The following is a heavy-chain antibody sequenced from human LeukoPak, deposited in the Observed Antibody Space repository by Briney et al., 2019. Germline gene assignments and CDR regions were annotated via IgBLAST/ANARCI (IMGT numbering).Heavy chain of an antibody. CDR2: ITPVLGKA. CDR1: GGTFSSYT. D-gene: IGHD3/OR15-3a*01. J-gene: IGHJ3*02. CDR3: ARDNRPDLDWRRMHALDI. V-gene: IGHV1-69*08. Sequence: SVKVSCKASGGTFSSYTFSWLRQAPGQGLVCMGTITPVLGKATYAQNFQGRVTITADKSTGTAYMELSSLTFEDAAVYYCARDNRPDLDWRRMHALDIWGQGTMVTVSS.